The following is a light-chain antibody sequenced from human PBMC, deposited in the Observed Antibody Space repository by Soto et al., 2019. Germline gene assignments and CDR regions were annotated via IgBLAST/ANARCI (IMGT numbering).Light chain of an antibody. CDR3: QQYNNWPCS. V-gene: IGKV3-15*01. J-gene: IGKJ5*01. CDR2: DVS. CDR1: QSVSSRS. Sequence: EIVLTHAPGTLSLSPWERATLSCRASQSVSSRSLAWYQQKGGQAPRLLIYDVSIRATGVPARFSGTGSETDFTLTISGLKSEDSAVYFCQQYNNWPCSFGQGTRLEI.